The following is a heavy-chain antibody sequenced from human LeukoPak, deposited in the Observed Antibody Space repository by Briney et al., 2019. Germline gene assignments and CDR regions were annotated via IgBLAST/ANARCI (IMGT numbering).Heavy chain of an antibody. V-gene: IGHV4-61*01. D-gene: IGHD6-19*01. CDR3: ARERWLGHSLDY. CDR2: IYYSGST. J-gene: IGHJ4*02. CDR1: GGSVSSGNY. Sequence: SETLSLTCTVSGGSVSSGNYWSWIRQPPGKGLEWIGYIYYSGSTNYNPSLKSRATISVDTSKNQFSLKLSSVTAADTAMYYCARERWLGHSLDYWGQGTLVTVSS.